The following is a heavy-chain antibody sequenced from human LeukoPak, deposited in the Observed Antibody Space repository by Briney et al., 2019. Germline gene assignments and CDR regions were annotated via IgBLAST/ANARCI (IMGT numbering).Heavy chain of an antibody. Sequence: GGSLRLSXVASGFTVSDYYMSWVRQAPGKGLEWVSLLYTDDTTIYADSVEGRVTISRDDSKNTIYLHMTTLRGEDTAVYYCARGGAFYWNPRYWGQGTLVTVSS. CDR1: GFTVSDYY. CDR3: ARGGAFYWNPRY. CDR2: LYTDDTT. J-gene: IGHJ4*02. D-gene: IGHD1-1*01. V-gene: IGHV3-53*01.